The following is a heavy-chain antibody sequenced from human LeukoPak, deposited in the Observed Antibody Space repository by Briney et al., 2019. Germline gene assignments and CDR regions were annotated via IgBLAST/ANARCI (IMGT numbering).Heavy chain of an antibody. CDR2: IIPILGIA. J-gene: IGHJ3*02. V-gene: IGHV1-69*04. Sequence: SVKVSCKASGGTFSSYAISWVRQAPGQGLEWMGRIIPILGIANYAQKFQGRVTITADKSTSTAYMELSSLRSEDTAVYYCARGGYYYDSSGYPQSRDAFDIWGQGTMVTVSS. D-gene: IGHD3-22*01. CDR1: GGTFSSYA. CDR3: ARGGYYYDSSGYPQSRDAFDI.